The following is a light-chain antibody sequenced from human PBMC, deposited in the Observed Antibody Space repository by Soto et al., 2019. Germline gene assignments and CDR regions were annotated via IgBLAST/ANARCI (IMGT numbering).Light chain of an antibody. CDR2: AAS. J-gene: IGKJ5*01. CDR1: QGIDSS. CDR3: QQLHDYPIT. Sequence: ILLTHSPSSLSASVEDRFTITCRASQGIDSSFAWYQQKPGKAPKLLIYAASSLQSGVPSRFSGSGSGTDFTLTISSLQPEDFATYYCQQLHDYPITFGQGTRLEIK. V-gene: IGKV1-9*01.